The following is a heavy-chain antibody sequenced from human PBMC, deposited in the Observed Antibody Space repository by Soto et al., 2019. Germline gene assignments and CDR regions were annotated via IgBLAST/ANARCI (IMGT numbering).Heavy chain of an antibody. D-gene: IGHD2-2*01. CDR1: GFTFSSYA. V-gene: IGHV3-23*01. Sequence: PGGSLRLSCAASGFTFSSYAMIWVRQAPGKGLEWVSAISGSGGSTYYADSVKGRFTISRDNSKNTLYLQMNSLRAEDPAVYYCAKDPRVVPAARPRVMFDPWGQGTLVTVSS. CDR3: AKDPRVVPAARPRVMFDP. CDR2: ISGSGGST. J-gene: IGHJ5*02.